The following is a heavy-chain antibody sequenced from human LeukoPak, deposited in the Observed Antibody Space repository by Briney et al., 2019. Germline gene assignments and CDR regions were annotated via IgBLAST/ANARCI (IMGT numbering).Heavy chain of an antibody. V-gene: IGHV4-59*01. J-gene: IGHJ4*02. D-gene: IGHD4-17*01. CDR1: GGSIRSYY. CDR2: IYYSGST. CDR3: ARGTTVTPTYFDY. Sequence: SETLSLTCTVSGGSIRSYYWSWIRKPPGKGLEWIGDIYYSGSTNYNPSLKSRVTISVDTSTNQFSLKLSSVTAADTAVYYCARGTTVTPTYFDYWGQGTLVTVSS.